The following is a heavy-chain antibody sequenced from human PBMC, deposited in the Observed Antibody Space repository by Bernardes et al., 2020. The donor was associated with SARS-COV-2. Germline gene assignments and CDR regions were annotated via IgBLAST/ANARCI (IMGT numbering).Heavy chain of an antibody. Sequence: GGSLRLSCAASGFTLSGSALHWVRQASGQGLEWVGRIRGKANSDATAYGAPVKGRFSISRDDSDNTAYLHMNSLKAEDTAVYFCTNGLDNWGQGTLVTVSS. J-gene: IGHJ4*02. V-gene: IGHV3-73*01. CDR3: TNGLDN. CDR1: GFTLSGSA. CDR2: IRGKANSDAT.